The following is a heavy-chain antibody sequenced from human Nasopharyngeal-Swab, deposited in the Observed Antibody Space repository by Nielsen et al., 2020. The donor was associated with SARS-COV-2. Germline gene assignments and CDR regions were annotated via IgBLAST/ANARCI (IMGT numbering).Heavy chain of an antibody. CDR3: ARIIAWGSYAFDI. D-gene: IGHD3-16*01. J-gene: IGHJ3*02. CDR2: IDCDDDK. CDR1: GFSLTPTGMC. V-gene: IGHV2-70*17. Sequence: SGPTLMTPTHTLTLTCSFSGFSLTPTGMCIHWIRHPTGKALEWLARIDCDDDKFYNTSLTTRLTVYKDTYQNQVVLTMTNMDPADTATYYCARIIAWGSYAFDIWGQGTMVTVSS.